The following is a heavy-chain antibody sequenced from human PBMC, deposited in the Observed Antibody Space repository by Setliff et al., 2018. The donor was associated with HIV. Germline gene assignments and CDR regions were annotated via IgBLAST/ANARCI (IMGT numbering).Heavy chain of an antibody. D-gene: IGHD3-10*01. CDR2: IWYDGSNK. CDR1: GFTFSSYG. V-gene: IGHV3-33*08. J-gene: IGHJ4*02. Sequence: PGGSLRLSCAASGFTFSSYGMHWVRQAPGKGLEWVAVIWYDGSNKYYADSVKGRFTISRDNSKNTLYLQVNSLRTEDTAVYFCARDDRWVYNDYLDYWGQGTLVTVSS. CDR3: ARDDRWVYNDYLDY.